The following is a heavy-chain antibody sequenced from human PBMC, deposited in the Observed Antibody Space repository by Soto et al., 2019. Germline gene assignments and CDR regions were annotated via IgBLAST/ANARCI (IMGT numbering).Heavy chain of an antibody. CDR1: GFTFSRYA. D-gene: IGHD3-9*01. Sequence: QVQLVESGGGVVQPGRSLRLSCAASGFTFSRYAMHWVRQAPGKGLEWVAVISYDGSNKYYADSVKGRFTISRDNSKNTLYLQMNSLRAEDTAVYYCPRAAIFATSVDYWGQGTLVTVSS. J-gene: IGHJ4*02. V-gene: IGHV3-30-3*01. CDR3: PRAAIFATSVDY. CDR2: ISYDGSNK.